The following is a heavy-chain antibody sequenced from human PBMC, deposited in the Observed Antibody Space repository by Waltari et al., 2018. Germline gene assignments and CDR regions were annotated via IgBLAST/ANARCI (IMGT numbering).Heavy chain of an antibody. CDR1: GLTFSNYA. Sequence: EVQLLESGGGLVQPGGSLRLSCAASGLTFSNYAMSWVRQAPGKGLEWVSTTTGSGTTTYYADSVKGRFTISRDNSENTLYLQMNSLRDGDTAVYYCAKSEAEYCSGGSCYYWGQGTLVTVSS. J-gene: IGHJ4*02. CDR3: AKSEAEYCSGGSCYY. D-gene: IGHD2-15*01. CDR2: TTGSGTTT. V-gene: IGHV3-23*01.